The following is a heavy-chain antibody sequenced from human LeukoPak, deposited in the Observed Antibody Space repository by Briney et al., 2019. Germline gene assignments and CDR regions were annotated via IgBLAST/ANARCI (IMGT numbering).Heavy chain of an antibody. CDR2: INTDGSST. V-gene: IGHV3-74*01. J-gene: IGHJ4*02. Sequence: GGSLRLSCAASGFTFRKYWLHWVRQAPGKGLVWVSRINTDGSSTSYADSVKGRFTISRDNAKNTLYLQMNSLRAEDTAVYYCARDRHNLWFGEISSYYFDYWGQGTLVTVSS. CDR1: GFTFRKYW. D-gene: IGHD3-10*01. CDR3: ARDRHNLWFGEISSYYFDY.